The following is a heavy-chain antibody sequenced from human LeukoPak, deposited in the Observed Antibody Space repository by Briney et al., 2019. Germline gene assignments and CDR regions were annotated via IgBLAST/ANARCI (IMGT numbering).Heavy chain of an antibody. Sequence: PGGSLRLSCAASRFTFSGYWMSWVRQAPGKGLEWVANIKPDGSEKYYVDSVKGRFTISRDNAKNSLYLQMTSLRAEDTAVYYCARGSGDYSGQGTLVTVSS. CDR1: RFTFSGYW. CDR2: IKPDGSEK. V-gene: IGHV3-7*04. J-gene: IGHJ4*02. CDR3: ARGSGDY.